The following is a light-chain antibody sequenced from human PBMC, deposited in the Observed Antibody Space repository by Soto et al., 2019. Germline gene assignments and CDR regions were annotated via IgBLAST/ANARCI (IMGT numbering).Light chain of an antibody. V-gene: IGKV3-20*01. CDR3: QQYGSSPLIT. J-gene: IGKJ5*01. Sequence: EIVLTQSPATLSLSPGEGATLSCRASHNVSSYLVWYQQTPGQAPRLLIYGASNRATGIPDRFSGSRSGTDFTLTISRLEPEDFVVYYCQQYGSSPLITFGQGTRLEIK. CDR2: GAS. CDR1: HNVSSY.